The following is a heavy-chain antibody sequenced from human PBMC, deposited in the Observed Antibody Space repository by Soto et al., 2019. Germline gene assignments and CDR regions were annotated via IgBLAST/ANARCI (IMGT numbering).Heavy chain of an antibody. CDR1: GGTFSSYT. CDR2: IIPILGIA. J-gene: IGHJ3*02. Sequence: ASVKVSCEASGGTFSSYTISCVRQAPGQGLEWMGRIIPILGIANYAQKFQGRVTITADKSTSTAYMELSSLRSEDTAVYYCASPHCSSTSCYGLDAFDIWGQGTMVTVSS. CDR3: ASPHCSSTSCYGLDAFDI. D-gene: IGHD2-2*01. V-gene: IGHV1-69*02.